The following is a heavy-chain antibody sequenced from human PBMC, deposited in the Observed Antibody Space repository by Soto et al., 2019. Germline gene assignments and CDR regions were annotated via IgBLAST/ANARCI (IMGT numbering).Heavy chain of an antibody. Sequence: SVKVSCKASGGTFSSYAISWVRQAPGQGLEWMGGIIPIFGTANYAQKFQGRVTITADESTSTAYMELSSLRSGDTAVYYCARGVGYYDRSGNDAFDIWGQGTIVTVSS. D-gene: IGHD3-22*01. J-gene: IGHJ3*02. CDR3: ARGVGYYDRSGNDAFDI. V-gene: IGHV1-69*13. CDR1: GGTFSSYA. CDR2: IIPIFGTA.